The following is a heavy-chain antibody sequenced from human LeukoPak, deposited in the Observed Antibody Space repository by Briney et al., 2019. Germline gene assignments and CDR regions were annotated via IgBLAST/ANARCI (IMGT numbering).Heavy chain of an antibody. CDR3: ARRGNSWPYYFDD. CDR1: GYSISSGYY. J-gene: IGHJ4*02. D-gene: IGHD6-13*01. V-gene: IGHV4-38-2*01. Sequence: KASETLSLTCAVSGYSISSGYYWGCIRQPPGKGLEWIASIYHSGSTYYNPSLKSRVTISVDTSKNQFSLKLTSVTAADTAVYYCARRGNSWPYYFDDWGQGTLVTVSS. CDR2: IYHSGST.